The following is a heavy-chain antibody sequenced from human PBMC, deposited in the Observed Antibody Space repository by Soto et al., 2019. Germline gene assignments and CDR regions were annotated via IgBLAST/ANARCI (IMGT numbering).Heavy chain of an antibody. V-gene: IGHV3-48*01. CDR3: ARDRDNQEWELLPFDY. Sequence: GGSLRLSCAASGFIFSSYSMNWVRQAPGKGLEWVSYINSNSGTVYYVDSVKGRFTISRDNAKNSLYLQMNSLRAEDTAVYYCARDRDNQEWELLPFDYWGQGTLVTVSS. CDR1: GFIFSSYS. CDR2: INSNSGTV. D-gene: IGHD1-26*01. J-gene: IGHJ4*02.